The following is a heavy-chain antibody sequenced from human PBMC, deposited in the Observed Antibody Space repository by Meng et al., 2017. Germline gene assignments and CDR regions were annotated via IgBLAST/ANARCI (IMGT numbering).Heavy chain of an antibody. CDR1: GGTFSSYT. D-gene: IGHD3-10*01. J-gene: IGHJ4*02. CDR3: ARDRVYYYGSGSYYYFDY. CDR2: IIPILGIA. V-gene: IGHV1-69*04. Sequence: SVKVSCKASGGTFSSYTISWVRQAPGQGLEWMGRIIPILGIANYAQKFQGRVTITADKSTSTASMELSSLRSEDTAVYYCARDRVYYYGSGSYYYFDYWGQGTLVTVSS.